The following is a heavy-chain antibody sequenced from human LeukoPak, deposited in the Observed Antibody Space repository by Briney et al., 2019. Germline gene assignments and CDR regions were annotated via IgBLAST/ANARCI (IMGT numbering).Heavy chain of an antibody. CDR1: GFNFNIYW. CDR3: VRATAVAFDI. J-gene: IGHJ4*02. Sequence: TGGSLRLSCAASGFNFNIYWIHWVRHAPGKGLVWVSRINPDGTSTSHADSVRGRFTISRDNTKNTLYLHMSSLGVEDTAIYYCVRATAVAFDIWGQGAQVTVSS. V-gene: IGHV3-74*01. CDR2: INPDGTST. D-gene: IGHD4-23*01.